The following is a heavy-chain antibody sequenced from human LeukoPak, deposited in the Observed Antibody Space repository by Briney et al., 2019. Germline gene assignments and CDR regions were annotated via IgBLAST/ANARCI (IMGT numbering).Heavy chain of an antibody. CDR3: ARALPDYYDSSGYGFDY. V-gene: IGHV1-2*04. J-gene: IGHJ4*02. CDR2: INPNSGGT. CDR1: GYAFTSYD. Sequence: RASVKVSCKASGYAFTSYDINWVRQAPGQGLEWMGWINPNSGGTNYAQKFQGWVTMTRDTSISTAYMELSRLRSDDTAVYYCARALPDYYDSSGYGFDYWGQGTLVTVSS. D-gene: IGHD3-22*01.